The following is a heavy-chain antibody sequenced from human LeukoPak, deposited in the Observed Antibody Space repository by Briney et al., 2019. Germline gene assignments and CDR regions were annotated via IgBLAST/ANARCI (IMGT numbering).Heavy chain of an antibody. CDR2: IYTSGST. CDR3: ARDTSGTGYYYYYMDV. Sequence: SETLSLTCTVSGGSISSGGYYWSWIRQPAGKGLEWIGRIYTSGSTNYNPSLKSRVTISVDTSKNQFSLKLSSVTAADTAVYYCARDTSGTGYYYYYMDVWGKGTTVTVSS. CDR1: GGSISSGGYY. D-gene: IGHD2-8*01. J-gene: IGHJ6*03. V-gene: IGHV4-61*02.